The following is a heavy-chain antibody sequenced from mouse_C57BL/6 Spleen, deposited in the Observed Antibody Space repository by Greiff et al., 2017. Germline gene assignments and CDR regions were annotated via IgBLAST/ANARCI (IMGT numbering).Heavy chain of an antibody. CDR3: ARRGYPAYYYAMDY. CDR2: ISSGGSYT. Sequence: EVKVVESGGDLVKPGGSLKLSCAASGFTFSSYGMSWVRQTPDKRLEWVATISSGGSYTYYPDSVKGRFTISRDNAKNTLYLQMSSLKSEDTAMYYCARRGYPAYYYAMDYWGQGTSVTVSS. V-gene: IGHV5-6*02. J-gene: IGHJ4*01. CDR1: GFTFSSYG. D-gene: IGHD3-1*01.